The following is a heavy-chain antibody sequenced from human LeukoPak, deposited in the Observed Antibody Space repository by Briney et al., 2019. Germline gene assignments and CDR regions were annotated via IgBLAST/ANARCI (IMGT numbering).Heavy chain of an antibody. CDR1: GGTFSSYA. Sequence: GSSVKVSCKASGGTFSSYAISWVRQAPGQGLEWMGGIIPIFGTANYAQKFQGRVTITADESTSTAYMELSSLRSEDTAVYYCARQAMWVNPLDYWGQGTLVTVSS. CDR3: ARQAMWVNPLDY. J-gene: IGHJ4*02. D-gene: IGHD5-18*01. CDR2: IIPIFGTA. V-gene: IGHV1-69*01.